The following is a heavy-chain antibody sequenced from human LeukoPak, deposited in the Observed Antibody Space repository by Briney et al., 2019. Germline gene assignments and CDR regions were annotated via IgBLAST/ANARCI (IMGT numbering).Heavy chain of an antibody. V-gene: IGHV1-2*02. Sequence: ASVKVSCKASGYTFTGYYMHWVRQAPGQGLEWMGWINPNSGGTNYQGRVTMTRDTSISTAYMELSRLRSDDTAVYYCARVWWHTNWFDPWGQGTLVTVSS. CDR2: INPNSGGT. CDR3: ARVWWHTNWFDP. D-gene: IGHD4/OR15-4a*01. CDR1: GYTFTGYY. J-gene: IGHJ5*02.